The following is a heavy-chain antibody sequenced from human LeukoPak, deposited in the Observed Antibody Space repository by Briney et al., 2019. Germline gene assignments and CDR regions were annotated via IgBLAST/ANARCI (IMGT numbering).Heavy chain of an antibody. V-gene: IGHV1-69*04. J-gene: IGHJ5*02. D-gene: IGHD2/OR15-2a*01. CDR3: ARDFKESNCNEGHWFDP. Sequence: ASVKVSCKTSGGTFSSYSISWVRQAPGQGLAWMGRIIPIFDIPNYAQKFQGRVTITADKSMSTAYMELSSLRSEDTAVYYCARDFKESNCNEGHWFDPWGQGTLLTVSS. CDR2: IIPIFDIP. CDR1: GGTFSSYS.